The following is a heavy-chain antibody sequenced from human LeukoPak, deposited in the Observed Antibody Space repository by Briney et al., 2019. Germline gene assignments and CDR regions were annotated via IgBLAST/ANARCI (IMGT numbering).Heavy chain of an antibody. J-gene: IGHJ4*02. V-gene: IGHV4-4*07. CDR1: GGSISSYY. Sequence: SETLSLTCTVSGGSISSYYGSWIRQPAGKGLEWIGRIYTSGSTNYNPSLKSRVTISIDKSKNHFSLNLSSVTAADTAVYYCARHNTIFGVLVPLDYWGQGTLVTVSS. CDR2: IYTSGST. D-gene: IGHD3-3*01. CDR3: ARHNTIFGVLVPLDY.